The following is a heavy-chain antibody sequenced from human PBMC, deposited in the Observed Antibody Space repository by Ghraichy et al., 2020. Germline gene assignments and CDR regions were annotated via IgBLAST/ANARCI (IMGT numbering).Heavy chain of an antibody. CDR1: GFTFSSYG. D-gene: IGHD6-13*01. Sequence: GESLNISCAASGFTFSSYGMHWVRQAPGKGLEWVAFIRYDGSNKYYADSVKGRFTISRDNSKNTLYLQMNSLRAEDTAVYYCAKDSAGKKRAPGSFDIWGQGTMVTVSS. V-gene: IGHV3-30*02. J-gene: IGHJ3*02. CDR2: IRYDGSNK. CDR3: AKDSAGKKRAPGSFDI.